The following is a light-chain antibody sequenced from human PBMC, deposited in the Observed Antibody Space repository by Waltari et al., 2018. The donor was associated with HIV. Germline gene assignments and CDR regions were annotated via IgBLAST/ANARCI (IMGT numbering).Light chain of an antibody. CDR1: QNISYG. CDR2: KTS. V-gene: IGKV1-5*03. CDR3: HSKT. Sequence: DIQMTQSPSPLSASVGDRVPITCRASQNISYGLAWYQQKPGKAPKLLIYKTSTLDSGVPSRFSGSGSGTEFTLTINSLQPDDSATFYCHSKTFGQGTKVEIK. J-gene: IGKJ1*01.